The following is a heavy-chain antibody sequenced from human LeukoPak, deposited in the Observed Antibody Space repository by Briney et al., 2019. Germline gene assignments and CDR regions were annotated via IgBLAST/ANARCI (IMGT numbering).Heavy chain of an antibody. CDR2: IIPIFGTA. CDR1: GGTFSSYA. J-gene: IGHJ4*02. CDR3: AGIDTMVRGVAIQLRY. V-gene: IGHV1-69*05. D-gene: IGHD3-10*01. Sequence: SVKVSCKASGGTFSSYAISWVRQAPGQGLEWMGGIIPIFGTANYAQKFQGRVTITTDESTSTAYMELSSLRSEDTAVYYCAGIDTMVRGVAIQLRYWGQGTLVTVSS.